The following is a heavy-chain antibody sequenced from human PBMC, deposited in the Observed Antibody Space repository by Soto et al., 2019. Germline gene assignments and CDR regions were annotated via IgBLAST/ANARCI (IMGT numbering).Heavy chain of an antibody. CDR2: IIPIFGTA. J-gene: IGHJ6*02. CDR1: GGTFSSYA. D-gene: IGHD3-16*01. V-gene: IGHV1-69*05. CDR3: ARNGGPLGSYYYGMDV. Sequence: QVQLVQSGAEVKKPGSSVKVSCKASGGTFSSYAISWVRQAPGQGLEWMGGIIPIFGTANYSQKFQGRVTITTDESTSTAYMEMSSLRSEDTAVYDCARNGGPLGSYYYGMDVWGQGTTVTVSS.